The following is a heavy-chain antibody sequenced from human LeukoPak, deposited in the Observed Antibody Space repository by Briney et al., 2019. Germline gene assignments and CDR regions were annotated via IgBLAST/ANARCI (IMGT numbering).Heavy chain of an antibody. D-gene: IGHD2-21*02. CDR2: IYYSGST. CDR3: ARQVLLAFDV. CDR1: GGSISSSSYY. Sequence: SPETLSLTCTVSGGSISSSSYYWGWIRQPPGKGLEWIGTIYYSGSTYYNPSLKSRVTISVDTSKNRFSLKLTSVTAADTAVYYCARQVLLAFDVWGQGTMVTVSS. V-gene: IGHV4-39*01. J-gene: IGHJ3*01.